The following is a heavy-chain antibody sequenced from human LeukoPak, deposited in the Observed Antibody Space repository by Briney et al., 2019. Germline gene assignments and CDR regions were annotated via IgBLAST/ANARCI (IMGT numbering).Heavy chain of an antibody. CDR3: ARDLIVGATSFDY. V-gene: IGHV3-21*01. J-gene: IGHJ4*02. Sequence: GGSLRLSCAASGLTFSSYSMNWVRQAPGKGPEWVSSISSSSSYIYYADSVKGRFTISRDNAKNSLYLQMNSLRAEDTAVYYCARDLIVGATSFDYWGQGTLVTVSS. CDR1: GLTFSSYS. CDR2: ISSSSSYI. D-gene: IGHD1-26*01.